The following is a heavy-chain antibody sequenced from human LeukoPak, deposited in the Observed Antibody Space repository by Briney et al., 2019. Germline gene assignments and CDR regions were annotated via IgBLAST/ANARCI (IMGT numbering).Heavy chain of an antibody. V-gene: IGHV4-34*01. CDR1: LGSVIGYF. CDR3: ARASIRCSGGTCYHADLDY. Sequence: PETPSVTRAHYLGSVIGYFRRWIRHPPGKGLEWMAEINHSGSTNYNPSLTRRFTISADTTKHQLSQKVSSVTAEDTAVYYCARASIRCSGGTCYHADLDYWGQGSLVTVSS. CDR2: INHSGST. J-gene: IGHJ4*02. D-gene: IGHD2-15*01.